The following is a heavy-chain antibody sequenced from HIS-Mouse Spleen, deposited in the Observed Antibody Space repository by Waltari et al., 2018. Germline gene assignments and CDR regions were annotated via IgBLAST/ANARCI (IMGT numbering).Heavy chain of an antibody. D-gene: IGHD6-19*01. CDR1: GFTLDDYA. CDR3: AKVKNSSGWYYFDY. CDR2: ISWNSGSI. J-gene: IGHJ4*02. V-gene: IGHV3-9*01. Sequence: EVQLVESGGGLVQPGRSLRLSCAASGFTLDDYAMHWVRQAPGKGLEWVSGISWNSGSIGYADSVKGRFTISRDNAKNSLYLQMNSLRAEDTALYYCAKVKNSSGWYYFDYWGQGTLVTVSS.